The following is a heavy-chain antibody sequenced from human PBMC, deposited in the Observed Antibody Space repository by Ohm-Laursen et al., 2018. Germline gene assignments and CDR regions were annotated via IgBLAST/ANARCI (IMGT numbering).Heavy chain of an antibody. CDR2: IKQDGSEK. CDR3: ASNLTSVAGTT. Sequence: SLRLSFAASGFTFSSYWMSWVRQAPGKGLEGVANIKQDGSEKYYVDSVKGRFTISRDNAKNSLYLQMNSLRAEDTAVYYCASNLTSVAGTTWGQGTLVTVSP. V-gene: IGHV3-7*01. J-gene: IGHJ5*02. D-gene: IGHD6-19*01. CDR1: GFTFSSYW.